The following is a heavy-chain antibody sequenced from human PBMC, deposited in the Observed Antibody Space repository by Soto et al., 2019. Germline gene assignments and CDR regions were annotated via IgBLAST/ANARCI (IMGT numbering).Heavy chain of an antibody. V-gene: IGHV4-30-4*01. CDR3: AREIESYHIGGYYSFYFNP. D-gene: IGHD3-22*01. J-gene: IGHJ5*02. CDR2: IYYGGIT. CDR1: GASLDSTNYY. Sequence: SETLSFTCTASGASLDSTNYYWIWIRQPPGKGLEWIGYIYYGGITSYNPSLKSRLTMSRDTSKNQCSLRLTSVTAADTAVYLCAREIESYHIGGYYSFYFNPWGQGTQVTVSS.